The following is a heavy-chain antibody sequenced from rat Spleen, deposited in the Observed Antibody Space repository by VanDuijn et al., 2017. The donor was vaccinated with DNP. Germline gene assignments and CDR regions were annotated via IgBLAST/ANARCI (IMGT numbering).Heavy chain of an antibody. J-gene: IGHJ4*01. V-gene: IGHV5-7*01. CDR1: GFTFSDYN. Sequence: EVQVVESGGGLVQPGRSLKLSCAASGFTFSDYNMAWVRQAPKKGLEWVATISYDGSSTYYRDSVKGRFTISRDNAKSTLYLQMDSLRSEDTATYYCARWSSSYYYAMDAWGQGTSVTVSS. CDR3: ARWSSSYYYAMDA. CDR2: ISYDGSST. D-gene: IGHD1-2*01.